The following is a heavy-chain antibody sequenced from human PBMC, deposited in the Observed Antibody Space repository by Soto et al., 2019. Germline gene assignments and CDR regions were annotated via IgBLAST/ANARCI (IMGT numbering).Heavy chain of an antibody. Sequence: PSETMSLTCTVSGGSIISDYWSWIRQPPGKGLEWIGYIYYSGSTNYNPSLKSRVTISVDTSKNQFSLKLSSVTAADTAVYYCARNRYCSSTSCYGLYYYYMDVWGKGTTVTVSS. CDR3: ARNRYCSSTSCYGLYYYYMDV. CDR2: IYYSGST. J-gene: IGHJ6*03. D-gene: IGHD2-2*01. V-gene: IGHV4-59*08. CDR1: GGSIISDY.